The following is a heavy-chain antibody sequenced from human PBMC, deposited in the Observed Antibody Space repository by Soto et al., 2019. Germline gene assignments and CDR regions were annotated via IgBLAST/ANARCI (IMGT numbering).Heavy chain of an antibody. CDR1: GGSISSYY. CDR2: IYYSGST. CDR3: ARQVVDDYGDYPRGEFDY. V-gene: IGHV4-59*08. J-gene: IGHJ4*02. Sequence: QVQLQESGPGLVKPSETLSLTCTVSGGSISSYYWRWIRQPPGKGLEWIGYIYYSGSTNYNPSLKSRVPISVDTSKHQFSLKLSAVTAADTAVYYCARQVVDDYGDYPRGEFDYWGQGTLVTVSS. D-gene: IGHD4-17*01.